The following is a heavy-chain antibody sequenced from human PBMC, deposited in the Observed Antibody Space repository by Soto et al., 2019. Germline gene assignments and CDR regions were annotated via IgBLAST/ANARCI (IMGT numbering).Heavy chain of an antibody. Sequence: ASVKVSCKASGYTFSSYGITWVRQAPGQGLEWMGWISPYNGETSYAQTLHDRLTMTTDTSTSTAYMELRSLKFDDTAVYYCARAYCSGDTCYDSWGHGTLVTVS. CDR2: ISPYNGET. D-gene: IGHD2-15*01. J-gene: IGHJ5*01. CDR3: ARAYCSGDTCYDS. V-gene: IGHV1-18*01. CDR1: GYTFSSYG.